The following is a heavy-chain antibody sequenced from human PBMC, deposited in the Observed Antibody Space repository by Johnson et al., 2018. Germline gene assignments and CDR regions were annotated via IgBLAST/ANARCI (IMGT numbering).Heavy chain of an antibody. D-gene: IGHD5-12*01. V-gene: IGHV4-4*07. CDR1: GGFITDYY. CDR3: ARDRSPGVPTGTFSYPMDV. J-gene: IGHJ6*02. CDR2: IYISGST. Sequence: QVQLQESGPRLVRPSETLSLICTVSGGFITDYYWSWIRQPAGKGLEWIGRIYISGSTDHNPSLKSRVSLSVDTSKNQFSLMLSSVTAADTAVYYCARDRSPGVPTGTFSYPMDVWGQGTTVTVSS.